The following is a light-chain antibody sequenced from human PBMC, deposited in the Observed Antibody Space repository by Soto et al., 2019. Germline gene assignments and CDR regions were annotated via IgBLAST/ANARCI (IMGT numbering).Light chain of an antibody. V-gene: IGKV3-11*01. CDR1: QSVGRF. CDR3: KHRSY. J-gene: IGKJ3*01. Sequence: EMVLTQSPATLSLSPGERATLSCRASQSVGRFLAWYQQRHGQAPRLVIYDASNRATGIPARFSGSGSETDFSLTSSSLEHEDFSAYYCKHRSYFGPGTKVDIK. CDR2: DAS.